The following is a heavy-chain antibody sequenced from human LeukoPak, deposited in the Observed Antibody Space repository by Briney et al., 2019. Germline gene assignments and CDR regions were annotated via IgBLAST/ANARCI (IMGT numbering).Heavy chain of an antibody. CDR3: ARDLLGEGSDY. D-gene: IGHD3-16*01. CDR2: ISSSSDYI. V-gene: IGHV3-21*01. J-gene: IGHJ4*02. CDR1: GFTFNNYI. Sequence: GGSLRLSCAASGFTFNNYIMNWVRQAPGKGLEWVSSISSSSDYIYYADSVKGRFTISRDNAKNSLYLQMNSLRAEDMAVYYCARDLLGEGSDYWGQGTLVTVSS.